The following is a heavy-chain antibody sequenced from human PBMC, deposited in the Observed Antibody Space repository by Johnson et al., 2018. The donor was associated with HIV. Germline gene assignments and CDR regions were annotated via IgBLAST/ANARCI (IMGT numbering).Heavy chain of an antibody. Sequence: AASGFTVSSTYMSWVRQAPGKGLEWVSSIYSGGNTYHADSVMGRFTISRDKSENTVYLQMNRLRAEDTAVYFCARAYSDISGYYPHAFHVWGQGTVVIVSS. J-gene: IGHJ3*01. D-gene: IGHD3-22*01. CDR2: IYSGGNT. CDR1: GFTVSSTY. CDR3: ARAYSDISGYYPHAFHV. V-gene: IGHV3-53*01.